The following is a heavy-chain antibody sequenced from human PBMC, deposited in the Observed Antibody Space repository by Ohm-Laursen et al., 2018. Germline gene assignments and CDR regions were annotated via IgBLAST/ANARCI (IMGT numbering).Heavy chain of an antibody. J-gene: IGHJ4*02. CDR2: ISWNSGSI. CDR3: AKGPSYGSGPFDY. V-gene: IGHV3-9*01. CDR1: VFTIDDYT. D-gene: IGHD3-10*01. Sequence: SLRLSCAASVFTIDDYTMHWVRHVPGKGLEWVSGISWNSGSIDHAASVKGRFTISRDNAKNSLYLQMNGLRAEDTALYYCAKGPSYGSGPFDYWGQGTLVTVSS.